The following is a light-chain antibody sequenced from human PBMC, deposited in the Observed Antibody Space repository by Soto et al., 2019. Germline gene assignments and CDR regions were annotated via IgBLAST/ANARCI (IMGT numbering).Light chain of an antibody. J-gene: IGKJ1*01. CDR1: QTVSRNL. CDR3: QQYGDSKR. V-gene: IGKV3-20*01. CDR2: GAS. Sequence: NVLTQSPGTLSLSPGERATLSCRASQTVSRNLLAWYQQKPGQAPRLLIYGASTRAAGIADRFSGSGSGTDFTLTISRLEPEDFAVYYCQQYGDSKRFGQGTKVDIK.